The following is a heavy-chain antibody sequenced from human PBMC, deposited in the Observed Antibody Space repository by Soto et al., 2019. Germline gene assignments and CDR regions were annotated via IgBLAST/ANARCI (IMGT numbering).Heavy chain of an antibody. CDR3: ARWSYLDY. J-gene: IGHJ4*02. CDR2: ISGSDGKT. CDR1: GFSFGSYA. V-gene: IGHV3-23*01. Sequence: GGALRLSCSASGFSFGSYALSWVRQAPGKGLEWVSTISGSDGKTFYADAVKGRFSISRDTSQNTLYLQMNSLRADDTAIYYCARWSYLDYWGQGTRVTVSS. D-gene: IGHD3-3*01.